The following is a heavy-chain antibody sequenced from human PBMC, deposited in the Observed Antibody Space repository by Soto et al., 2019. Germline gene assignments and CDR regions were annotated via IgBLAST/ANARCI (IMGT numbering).Heavy chain of an antibody. CDR3: ARGNPSDHRQGAGSWFGP. D-gene: IGHD3-10*01. Sequence: SETLSLTCAVYGGSFSGYYWSWIRQPPGKGLEWIGEINHSGSTNYNPSLKSRVTISVDTSKNQFSLKLSSVTAADTAVYYCARGNPSDHRQGAGSWFGPWGQGTLVTGSS. V-gene: IGHV4-34*01. CDR2: INHSGST. CDR1: GGSFSGYY. J-gene: IGHJ5*02.